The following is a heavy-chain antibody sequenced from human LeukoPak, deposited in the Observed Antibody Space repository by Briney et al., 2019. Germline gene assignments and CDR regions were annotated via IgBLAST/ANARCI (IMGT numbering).Heavy chain of an antibody. J-gene: IGHJ4*02. V-gene: IGHV2-70*04. D-gene: IGHD6-13*01. CDR1: GFSLSTSGMR. Sequence: SGPALVKPTQTLTLTCTFSGFSLSTSGMRVSWIRQLPGKALEWLARIDWDDDKFYSTSLKTRLTISKDTTNNQVVLTMTNMDPVDTATYYCARIAAGYYFDYWGQGTLVTVSS. CDR3: ARIAAGYYFDY. CDR2: IDWDDDK.